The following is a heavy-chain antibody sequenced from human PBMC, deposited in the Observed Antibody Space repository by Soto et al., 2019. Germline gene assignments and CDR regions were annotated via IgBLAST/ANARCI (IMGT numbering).Heavy chain of an antibody. Sequence: SVKVSCKASGGTFSSYSISWVRQAPGQGLEWMGGIIPIFGTANYAQKFQGRVTITADESTSTAYMELSSLRSEDTAVYYCAIWSGYRWLFDYWGQGTLVTVSS. V-gene: IGHV1-69*13. J-gene: IGHJ4*02. CDR3: AIWSGYRWLFDY. D-gene: IGHD3-3*01. CDR2: IIPIFGTA. CDR1: GGTFSSYS.